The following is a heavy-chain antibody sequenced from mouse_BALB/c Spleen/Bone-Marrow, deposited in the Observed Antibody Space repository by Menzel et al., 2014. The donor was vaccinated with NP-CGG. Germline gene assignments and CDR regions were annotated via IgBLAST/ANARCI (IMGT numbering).Heavy chain of an antibody. CDR3: ARLDGYFDY. D-gene: IGHD2-3*01. CDR2: ILPGSGST. J-gene: IGHJ2*01. V-gene: IGHV1-9*01. Sequence: VMLVESGAELMKPGASVKISCKATGYTFSSYWIEWVKQRPGHGLEWIGEILPGSGSTNYNEKFKGKATFTADTSSNTAHMQLSSLTSEDSAVYYCARLDGYFDYWGQGTTLTVSS. CDR1: GYTFSSYW.